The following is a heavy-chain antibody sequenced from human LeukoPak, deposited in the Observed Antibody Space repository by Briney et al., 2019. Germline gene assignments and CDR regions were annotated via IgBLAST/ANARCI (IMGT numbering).Heavy chain of an antibody. CDR1: GYTFTGYY. D-gene: IGHD5-18*01. Sequence: ASVKVSCKASGYTFTGYYMHWVRQAPGQGLEWMGWINPNSGGTNYAQKFQGRVTMTRDTSISTAYMELSRLRSDDTAVYYCARDLLDTAMPVEEYFQHWGQGTLVTVSS. V-gene: IGHV1-2*02. J-gene: IGHJ1*01. CDR3: ARDLLDTAMPVEEYFQH. CDR2: INPNSGGT.